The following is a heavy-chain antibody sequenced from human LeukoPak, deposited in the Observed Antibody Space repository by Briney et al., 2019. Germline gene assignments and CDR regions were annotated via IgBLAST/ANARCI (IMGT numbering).Heavy chain of an antibody. V-gene: IGHV1-46*01. J-gene: IGHJ4*02. D-gene: IGHD3-22*01. CDR1: GYTFTSYY. CDR3: ARARSGYYYDSSDYSLDY. Sequence: ASVKVSCKASGYTFTSYYMHWVRQAPGQGLEWMGIINPSGGSTSYAQKFQGRVTMTRDTSTSTVYMELSSLRSEDTAVYYCARARSGYYYDSSDYSLDYWGQGTLVTVSS. CDR2: INPSGGST.